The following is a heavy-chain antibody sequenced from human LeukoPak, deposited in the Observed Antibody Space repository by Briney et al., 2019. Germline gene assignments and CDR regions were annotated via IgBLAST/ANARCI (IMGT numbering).Heavy chain of an antibody. CDR2: INHSGST. D-gene: IGHD3-10*01. J-gene: IGHJ4*02. V-gene: IGHV4-34*01. Sequence: SETLSLTCAVYGGSFSGYYWSWIRQPPGKGLEWIGEINHSGSTNYNPSLKSRVTISVDTSKNQFSLKLSSVTAADTAVYYCARGEHLYYYDSGSYPNDYWGQGTLVTVSS. CDR3: ARGEHLYYYDSGSYPNDY. CDR1: GGSFSGYY.